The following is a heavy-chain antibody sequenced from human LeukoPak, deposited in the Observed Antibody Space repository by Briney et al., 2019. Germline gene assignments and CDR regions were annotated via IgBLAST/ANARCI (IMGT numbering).Heavy chain of an antibody. D-gene: IGHD3-10*01. Sequence: SETLSLTCAVYGGSFSGYYWSWIRQPPGKGLEWIGEINHSGSTNYNPSLKSRVTISVDTSKNQFSLKLSSVTAADTAVYYCATLTRGYYYGSGSYNYWGQGTLVTVSS. CDR1: GGSFSGYY. CDR2: INHSGST. J-gene: IGHJ4*02. CDR3: ATLTRGYYYGSGSYNY. V-gene: IGHV4-34*01.